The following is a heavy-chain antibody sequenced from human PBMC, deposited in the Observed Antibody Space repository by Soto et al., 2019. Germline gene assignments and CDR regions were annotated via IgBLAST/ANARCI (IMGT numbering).Heavy chain of an antibody. CDR1: GGSISSYY. J-gene: IGHJ4*02. CDR3: ARHFVAVVIKGWGY. D-gene: IGHD3-10*01. V-gene: IGHV4-59*08. Sequence: SETLSLTCTVSGGSISSYYWSWIRQPPGKGLEWIGYTYYNGNTNYNPSLRSRVSISVDTSKNQFSLKLISVTAADTAVYYCARHFVAVVIKGWGYWGQGKLVTVSS. CDR2: TYYNGNT.